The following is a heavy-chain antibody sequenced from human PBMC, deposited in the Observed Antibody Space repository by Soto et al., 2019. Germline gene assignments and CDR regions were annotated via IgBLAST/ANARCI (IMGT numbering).Heavy chain of an antibody. CDR2: MNPNSGNT. CDR3: ARGPNCSGGSCYEDYWYFDL. D-gene: IGHD2-15*01. V-gene: IGHV1-8*01. Sequence: ASVKVSCKASGYTFTSYDINWVRQATGQGLEWMGWMNPNSGNTGYAQKFQGRVTMTRNTSISTAYMELSSLRSEDTAVYYCARGPNCSGGSCYEDYWYFDLWGSGTLVTVSS. CDR1: GYTFTSYD. J-gene: IGHJ2*01.